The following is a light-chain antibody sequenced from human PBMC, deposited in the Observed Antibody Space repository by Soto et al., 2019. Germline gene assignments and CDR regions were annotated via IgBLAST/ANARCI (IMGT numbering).Light chain of an antibody. J-gene: IGKJ2*01. CDR3: LQDYIYPYT. CDR1: QAIRND. V-gene: IGKV1-6*01. CDR2: SAS. Sequence: IQMTQSPSSLSASVGDRVTITCRASQAIRNDLGWYQQKPGKVPKLLIYSASTLQSGVPSRFRGSGSGTDFTLTIISLQPEDFATYYCLQDYIYPYTFGQGTKLEIK.